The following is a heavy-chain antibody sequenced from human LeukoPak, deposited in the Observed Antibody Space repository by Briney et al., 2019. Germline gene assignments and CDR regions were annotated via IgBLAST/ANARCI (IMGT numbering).Heavy chain of an antibody. D-gene: IGHD2-15*01. J-gene: IGHJ6*02. V-gene: IGHV3-48*04. CDR3: ARATEIVVVVVAATNYYGMDV. CDR1: GFTFSSYS. CDR2: ISSSSSTI. Sequence: GGSLRLSCAASGFTFSSYSMNWVRQAPGKGLEWVSYISSSSSTIYYADSVKGRFTISRDNAKNSLYLQTNSLRAEDTAVYYCARATEIVVVVVAATNYYGMDVWGQGTTVTVSS.